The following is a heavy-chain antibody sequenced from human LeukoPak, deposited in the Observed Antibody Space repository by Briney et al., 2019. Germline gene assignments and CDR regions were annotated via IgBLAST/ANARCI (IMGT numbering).Heavy chain of an antibody. CDR3: ASNPLADIVANYFDY. CDR2: ISYDGSNK. CDR1: GGTFSSYA. D-gene: IGHD5-12*01. V-gene: IGHV3-30-3*01. J-gene: IGHJ4*02. Sequence: SCKASGGTFSSYAMHWVRQAPGKGLEWVAVISYDGSNKYYADSVKGRFTISRDNSKNTLYLQMNSLRAEDTAVYYCASNPLADIVANYFDYWGQGTLVTVSS.